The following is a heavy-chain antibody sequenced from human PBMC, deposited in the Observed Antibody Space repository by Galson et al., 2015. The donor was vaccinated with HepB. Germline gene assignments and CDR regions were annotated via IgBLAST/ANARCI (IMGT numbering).Heavy chain of an antibody. V-gene: IGHV3-7*03. J-gene: IGHJ4*02. CDR1: GFTFGILW. CDR3: ARGARGSSGYYYS. CDR2: IKHGGTEK. D-gene: IGHD3-22*01. Sequence: SLRLSCAASGFTFGILWMNWVRQAPGKGLEWVANIKHGGTEKYYVDSVKGRFTISRDDAKNSLYLLMNSLRAEDTAVYYCARGARGSSGYYYSWGQGTLVTVSS.